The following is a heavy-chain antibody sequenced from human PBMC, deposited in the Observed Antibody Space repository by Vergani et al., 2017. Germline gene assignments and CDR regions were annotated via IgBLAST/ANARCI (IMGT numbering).Heavy chain of an antibody. CDR2: IYYSGST. Sequence: QVQLQESGPGLVKPSQTLSLTCTVSGGSISSGDYYWSWIRQPPGKGLEWIGYIYYSGSTYYNPSLKSRVTISVDTSKNQFSLKLSSVTAADTAVYYCARAERHHIVVVTAIVDYWGQGTLVTVSS. CDR1: GGSISSGDYY. CDR3: ARAERHHIVVVTAIVDY. V-gene: IGHV4-30-4*08. D-gene: IGHD2-21*02. J-gene: IGHJ4*02.